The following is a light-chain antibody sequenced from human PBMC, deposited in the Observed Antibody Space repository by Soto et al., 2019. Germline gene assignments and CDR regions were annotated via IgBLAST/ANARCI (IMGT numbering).Light chain of an antibody. Sequence: QSALTQPASVSGSPGQSITISCAGTSSDVGIYNYVSWYQQHPGKAPKVMIYEVTYRPSGVPNRFSASKSGNTASLTISGLQAEDEAEYYCSSYRGSSTLDVFGTGTKVTVL. CDR2: EVT. J-gene: IGLJ1*01. V-gene: IGLV2-14*01. CDR1: SSDVGIYNY. CDR3: SSYRGSSTLDV.